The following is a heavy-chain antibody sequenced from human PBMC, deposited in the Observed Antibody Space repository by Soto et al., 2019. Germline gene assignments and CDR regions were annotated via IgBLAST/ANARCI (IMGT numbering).Heavy chain of an antibody. J-gene: IGHJ4*02. CDR2: ISWNSGSI. Sequence: DVQLVESGGGLVQPGRSLRLSCAASGFTFDDYAMHWVRQAPGKGLEWVSGISWNSGSIGYADSVKGRFTISRDNAKNSLYLQMNSLRAEDTALYYCAKDSRVVVAAALDYWGQGTLVTVSS. CDR1: GFTFDDYA. V-gene: IGHV3-9*01. CDR3: AKDSRVVVAAALDY. D-gene: IGHD2-15*01.